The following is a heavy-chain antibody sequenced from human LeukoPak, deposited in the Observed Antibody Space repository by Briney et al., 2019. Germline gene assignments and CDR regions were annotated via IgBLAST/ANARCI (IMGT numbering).Heavy chain of an antibody. CDR1: GFTFSSYA. D-gene: IGHD3-10*01. V-gene: IGHV3-23*01. J-gene: IGHJ6*02. CDR2: ISGSGGST. Sequence: PGGSLRLSCAASGFTFSSYAMSWVRQAPGKGLEWVSAISGSGGSTYYADSVKGRFTISRDNSKNTLYLQMNSLRAEDMAVYYCAAMVPYYYYGMDVWGQGTTVTVSS. CDR3: AAMVPYYYYGMDV.